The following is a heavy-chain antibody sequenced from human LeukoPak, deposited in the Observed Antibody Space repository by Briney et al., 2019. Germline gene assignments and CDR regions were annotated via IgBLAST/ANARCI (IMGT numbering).Heavy chain of an antibody. CDR2: ISAYNGNA. CDR1: GYTFTSYG. V-gene: IGHV1-18*04. J-gene: IGHJ4*02. CDR3: ARGIWVRKDRGYYFDY. D-gene: IGHD3-10*01. Sequence: ASVKVSCKASGYTFTSYGISWVRQAPGQGLEWMGWISAYNGNANYAQKLQGRVTITRDTSANTAYMELSSLRSEDTAVYYCARGIWVRKDRGYYFDYWGQGTLVTVSS.